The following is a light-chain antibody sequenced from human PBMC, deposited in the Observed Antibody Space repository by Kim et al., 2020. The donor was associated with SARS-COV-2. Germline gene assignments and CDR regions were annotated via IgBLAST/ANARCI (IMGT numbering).Light chain of an antibody. V-gene: IGKV3-11*01. Sequence: EIVLTQSPATLSLSPGERATLSCRASQSVSSDLAWYQQKPGQAPRLPICDASNRATGIPARFSGSGSGTDFTLTISSLEPEDFAVYYCQQRKNWPITFGQGTRLEIK. CDR3: QQRKNWPIT. CDR2: DAS. J-gene: IGKJ5*01. CDR1: QSVSSD.